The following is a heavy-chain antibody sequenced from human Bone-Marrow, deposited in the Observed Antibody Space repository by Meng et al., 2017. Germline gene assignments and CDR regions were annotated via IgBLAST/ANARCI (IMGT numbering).Heavy chain of an antibody. V-gene: IGHV4-34*01. CDR1: GGSFSDYY. CDR3: ARERITMVRGYFVMDV. CDR2: INQSGST. D-gene: IGHD3-10*01. J-gene: IGHJ6*02. Sequence: SETLSLTCAVYGGSFSDYYLTWIRQPPGKGLEWIGEINQSGSTNYNPSLKSRVIISVDTSKSQFSLRLNSVTAADTAVYYCARERITMVRGYFVMDVWGQGTTVTVSS.